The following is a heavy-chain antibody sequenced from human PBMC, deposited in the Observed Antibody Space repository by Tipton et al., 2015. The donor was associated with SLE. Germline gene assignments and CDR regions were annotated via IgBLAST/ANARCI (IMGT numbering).Heavy chain of an antibody. CDR1: GGSISSYY. CDR3: ARSPDSSGYYFLDY. J-gene: IGHJ4*02. CDR2: IYYSGST. Sequence: GLVKPSETLSLTCTVSGGSISSYYWSWIRQPPGKGLEWIGYIYYSGSTNYNPSLKSRVTISVDTSKNQFSLKLSSVTAADTAMYYCARSPDSSGYYFLDYWGQGTLITVSS. V-gene: IGHV4-59*01. D-gene: IGHD3-22*01.